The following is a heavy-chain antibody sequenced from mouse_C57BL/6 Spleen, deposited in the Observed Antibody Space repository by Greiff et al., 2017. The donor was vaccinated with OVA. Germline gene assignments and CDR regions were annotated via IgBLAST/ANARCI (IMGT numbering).Heavy chain of an antibody. D-gene: IGHD2-2*01. CDR1: GFTFSDYG. CDR2: ISSGSSTI. CDR3: ARETMVTTNWYFDV. J-gene: IGHJ1*03. V-gene: IGHV5-17*01. Sequence: EVQVVESGGGLVKPGGSLKLSCAASGFTFSDYGLHWVRQAPEKGLEWVAYISSGSSTIYYADTVKGRFTISRDNAKNTLFLQMTSLRSEDTAMYYCARETMVTTNWYFDVWGTGTTVTVSS.